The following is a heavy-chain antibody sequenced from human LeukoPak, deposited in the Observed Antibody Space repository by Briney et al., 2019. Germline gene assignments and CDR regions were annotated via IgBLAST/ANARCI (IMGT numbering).Heavy chain of an antibody. D-gene: IGHD3-10*01. Sequence: SETLSLTCTVSGYSISSGFYWSWIRQPPGKGLEWIGEINHSGSTNYSPSLKSRVTISVDMSKNQFSLKLISVSAADTAVYYCARHGIPAMVRRVTTNFDYWGQGTLVTVSS. CDR3: ARHGIPAMVRRVTTNFDY. J-gene: IGHJ4*02. CDR2: INHSGST. CDR1: GYSISSGFY. V-gene: IGHV4-38-2*02.